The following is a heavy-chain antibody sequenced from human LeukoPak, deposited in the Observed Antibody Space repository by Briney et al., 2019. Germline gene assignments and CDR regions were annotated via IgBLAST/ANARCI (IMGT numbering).Heavy chain of an antibody. Sequence: PGGSLRLSCAASGFTFSRYGLHWVRQAPGKGLEWVAVIAYDGSNKYYADSVKGRFTMSRDNSKNTLHLQMNSLRAEDTAVYYCARAVEAAVAPVLDYWGQGTLVTVSS. CDR3: ARAVEAAVAPVLDY. D-gene: IGHD6-13*01. CDR1: GFTFSRYG. J-gene: IGHJ4*02. CDR2: IAYDGSNK. V-gene: IGHV3-30-3*01.